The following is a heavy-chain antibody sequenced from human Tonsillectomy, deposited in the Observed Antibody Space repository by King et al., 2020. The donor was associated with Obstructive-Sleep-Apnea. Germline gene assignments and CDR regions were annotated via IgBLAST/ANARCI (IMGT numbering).Heavy chain of an antibody. D-gene: IGHD1-14*01. J-gene: IGHJ3*02. CDR1: GYTFTSYD. CDR3: ARGSRTFDI. Sequence: QLVQSGAEVKKPGASLKVSCKASGYTFTSYDINWLRQATGQGLDWMGWMKPNSGNTDYAQSFQGRVTMTRNTSISTAYMELSSLRSEDTAVYYCARGSRTFDIWGQGTMVTVSS. CDR2: MKPNSGNT. V-gene: IGHV1-8*01.